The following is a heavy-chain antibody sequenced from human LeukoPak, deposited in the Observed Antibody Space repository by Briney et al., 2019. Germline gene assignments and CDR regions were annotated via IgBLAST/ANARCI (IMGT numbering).Heavy chain of an antibody. J-gene: IGHJ4*02. CDR2: IHHSGST. CDR1: SYSTSSGYY. D-gene: IGHD5-18*01. V-gene: IGHV4-38-2*02. CDR3: ARDQSYGRHYFDY. Sequence: PSETLSLTCAVSSYSTSSGYYWGWIRQPPGKGLEWIGNIHHSGSTYYNPSLKSRVTISLDTSKNQFSLRLSSVTAADTAVYYCARDQSYGRHYFDYWGQGILVTVSS.